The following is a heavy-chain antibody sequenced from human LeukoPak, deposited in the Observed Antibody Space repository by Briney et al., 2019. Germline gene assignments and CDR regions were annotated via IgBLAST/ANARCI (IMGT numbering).Heavy chain of an antibody. Sequence: GGSLRLSCAASGLTFSSYAMNWVRQAPGKGLEWVSAISGSGGNTYYADSVKGRFTISRDNSKNTLYLQMNSLRAEDTAVYYCAKRTSMVRVFDYWGQGTLVTVSS. CDR3: AKRTSMVRVFDY. CDR2: ISGSGGNT. V-gene: IGHV3-23*01. J-gene: IGHJ4*02. CDR1: GLTFSSYA. D-gene: IGHD3-10*01.